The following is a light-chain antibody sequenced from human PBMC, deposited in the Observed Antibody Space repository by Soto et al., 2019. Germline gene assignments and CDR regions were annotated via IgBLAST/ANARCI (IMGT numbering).Light chain of an antibody. Sequence: IVMTQSPATLSVSPGERATLSCRASQSVGSNLAWYQQKPGQAPRLLIYDASNRATGIPARFGGSGSGTDFTLTINSLEPEDFATYFCQQLNSYPITFGQGTRLEIK. V-gene: IGKV3D-15*01. J-gene: IGKJ5*01. CDR1: QSVGSN. CDR3: QQLNSYPIT. CDR2: DAS.